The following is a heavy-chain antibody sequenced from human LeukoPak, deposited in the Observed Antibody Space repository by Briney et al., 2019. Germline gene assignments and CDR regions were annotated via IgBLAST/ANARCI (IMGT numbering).Heavy chain of an antibody. Sequence: PSETLSLTCAVYGGSFSGYYWSWIRQPPGRRLEWIGEINHSGSTNYNPSLKSRVTISVDTSKNQFSLKLSSVTAADTAVYYCARLRITMVRGVIPDYWGQGTLVTVSS. CDR1: GGSFSGYY. CDR2: INHSGST. V-gene: IGHV4-34*01. J-gene: IGHJ4*02. CDR3: ARLRITMVRGVIPDY. D-gene: IGHD3-10*01.